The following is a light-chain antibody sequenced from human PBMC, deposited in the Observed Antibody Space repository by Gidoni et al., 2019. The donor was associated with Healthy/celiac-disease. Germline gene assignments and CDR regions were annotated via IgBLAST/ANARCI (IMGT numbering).Light chain of an antibody. V-gene: IGLV2-14*01. CDR1: SSDVGGYNY. CDR2: EVR. J-gene: IGLJ2*01. Sequence: QSALTQPASVSGSPGQSITISCTGTSSDVGGYNYVSWYQQHPGKAPKLMIYEVRNRPSGVSNRFSGSKSGNTASLTISGLQAEDEADYYCSSYTSSSTLDFGGGTKLTVL. CDR3: SSYTSSSTLD.